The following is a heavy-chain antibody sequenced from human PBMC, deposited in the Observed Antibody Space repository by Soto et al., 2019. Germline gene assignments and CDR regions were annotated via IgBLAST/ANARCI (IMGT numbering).Heavy chain of an antibody. J-gene: IGHJ5*02. D-gene: IGHD5-12*01. CDR3: ARDRGYSGYENLGLSWFDP. CDR2: IYYSGST. CDR1: GGSISSYY. Sequence: SETLSLTCTASGGSISSYYWSWIRQPPGKGLEWIGYIYYSGSTNYNPSLKSRVTISVDTSKNQFSLKLSSVTAADTAVYYCARDRGYSGYENLGLSWFDPWGQGTLVTVSS. V-gene: IGHV4-59*01.